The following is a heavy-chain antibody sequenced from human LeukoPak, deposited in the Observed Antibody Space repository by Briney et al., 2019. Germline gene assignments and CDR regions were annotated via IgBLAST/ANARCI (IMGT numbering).Heavy chain of an antibody. V-gene: IGHV1-8*02. Sequence: ASVKVSCKASGYTFTGYYMHWVRQAPGQGLEWMGWMNPNSGNTGYAQKFQGRVTMTRNTSISTAYMELSSLRSEDTAVYYCARIKYYYDSSGYYVSFLDYWGQGTLVTVSS. CDR2: MNPNSGNT. D-gene: IGHD3-22*01. J-gene: IGHJ4*02. CDR1: GYTFTGYY. CDR3: ARIKYYYDSSGYYVSFLDY.